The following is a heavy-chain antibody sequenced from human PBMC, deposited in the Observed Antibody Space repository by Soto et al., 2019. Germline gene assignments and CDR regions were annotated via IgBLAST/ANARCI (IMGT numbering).Heavy chain of an antibody. CDR2: ISYDGSNK. J-gene: IGHJ4*02. CDR1: GFTFSSYG. V-gene: IGHV3-30*18. Sequence: GGSLRLSCAASGFTFSSYGMHWVRQAPGKGLEWVAVISYDGSNKYYADSVKGRFTISRDNSKNTLYLQMNSLRAEDTAVYYCAKAAGIAAAGLDYWGQGTLVTVSS. CDR3: AKAAGIAAAGLDY. D-gene: IGHD6-13*01.